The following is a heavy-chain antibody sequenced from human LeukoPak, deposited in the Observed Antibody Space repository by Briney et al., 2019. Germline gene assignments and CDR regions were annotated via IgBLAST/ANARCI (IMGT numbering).Heavy chain of an antibody. CDR1: GYSFTSYW. D-gene: IGHD6-13*01. CDR2: IYPGDSDT. J-gene: IGHJ4*02. V-gene: IGHV5-51*01. CDR3: ARYIAAAGTPLPYYFDY. Sequence: GESLKISCKGSGYSFTSYWIGWVRQMPGKGLEWMGIIYPGDSDTRYSPSFQGQVTISADKSISTAYLQWSSLKASDTATYYCARYIAAAGTPLPYYFDYWGQGTLVTVSS.